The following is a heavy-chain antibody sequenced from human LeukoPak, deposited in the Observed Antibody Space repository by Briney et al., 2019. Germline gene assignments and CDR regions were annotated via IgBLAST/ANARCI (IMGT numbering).Heavy chain of an antibody. V-gene: IGHV1-69*10. CDR2: VFPILCIG. CDR1: TLRHYA. D-gene: IGHD5-18*01. Sequence: TLRHYAISWLGQAPAPAREGLGGVFPILCIGNDAQKVQGRVTITADKSTSTAYMELSSLRSEDTAVYYCARDLPRIQLSQDDAFDIWGQGTMVTVSS. CDR3: ARDLPRIQLSQDDAFDI. J-gene: IGHJ3*02.